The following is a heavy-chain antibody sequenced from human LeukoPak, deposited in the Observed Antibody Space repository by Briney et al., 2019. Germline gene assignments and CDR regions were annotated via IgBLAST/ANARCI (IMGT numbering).Heavy chain of an antibody. Sequence: ASVKVSCKASGYTFTGYYMHWVRQAPGQGLEWMGWINPNSGGTNYAQKFQGRVTMTRDTSISTAYMEVNVVTFDDTAVYYCATEIGGVPYWGQGTQLTVSS. D-gene: IGHD2-8*01. CDR2: INPNSGGT. CDR1: GYTFTGYY. CDR3: ATEIGGVPY. V-gene: IGHV1-2*02. J-gene: IGHJ4*02.